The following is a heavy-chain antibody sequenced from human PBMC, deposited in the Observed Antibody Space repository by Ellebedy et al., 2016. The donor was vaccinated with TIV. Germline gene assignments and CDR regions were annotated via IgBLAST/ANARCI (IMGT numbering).Heavy chain of an antibody. Sequence: GGSLRLSCAASGFTFSSYGMHWVRQAPGKGLEWVAVIWYDGSNKYYADSVKGRFTISRDNSKNTLYLQMNSLRAEDTAVYYCARVHIVATKAYHYGMDVWGQGTTVTVSS. CDR1: GFTFSSYG. V-gene: IGHV3-33*01. CDR2: IWYDGSNK. D-gene: IGHD5-12*01. J-gene: IGHJ6*02. CDR3: ARVHIVATKAYHYGMDV.